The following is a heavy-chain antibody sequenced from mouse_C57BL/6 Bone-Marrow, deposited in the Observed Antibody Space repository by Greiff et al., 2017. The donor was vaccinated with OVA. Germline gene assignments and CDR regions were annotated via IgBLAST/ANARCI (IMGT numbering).Heavy chain of an antibody. V-gene: IGHV1-61*01. J-gene: IGHJ2*01. Sequence: QVQLQQPGAELVRPGSSVKLSCKASGYTFTSYWMDWVKQRPGQGLEWIGNIYPSDSETHYNQKFKGKATLTADKSSSTAYMQLSCLTSEDSAVYYCARSVHLDYWGQGTTLTVSS. CDR2: IYPSDSET. CDR3: ARSVHLDY. CDR1: GYTFTSYW.